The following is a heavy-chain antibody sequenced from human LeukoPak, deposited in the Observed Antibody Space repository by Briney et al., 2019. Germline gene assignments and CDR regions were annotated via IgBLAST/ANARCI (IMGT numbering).Heavy chain of an antibody. D-gene: IGHD3-22*01. CDR3: AITLYDSSDY. CDR1: GFIFSSYE. CDR2: ISSSSSTI. Sequence: GGSLRLSCAASGFIFSSYEMNWVRQAPGKGLEWISYISSSSSTIYYADSVKGRFTISRDNAKNALYLQMNSLRAEDTAVYYCAITLYDSSDYWGQGTLVTVSS. V-gene: IGHV3-48*01. J-gene: IGHJ4*02.